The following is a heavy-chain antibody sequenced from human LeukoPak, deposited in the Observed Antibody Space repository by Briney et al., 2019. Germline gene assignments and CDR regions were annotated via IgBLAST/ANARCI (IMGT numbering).Heavy chain of an antibody. D-gene: IGHD2-2*02. Sequence: SETLSLTCTVSGYSISSGYYWGWIRQSPGKGLEWIGSIYHSGSTYYNPSLKSRVTISVDTSKNQFSLKLSSVTAADTAVYYCARKEPLLYYAFDIWGQGTMVTVSS. J-gene: IGHJ3*02. CDR3: ARKEPLLYYAFDI. CDR2: IYHSGST. V-gene: IGHV4-38-2*02. CDR1: GYSISSGYY.